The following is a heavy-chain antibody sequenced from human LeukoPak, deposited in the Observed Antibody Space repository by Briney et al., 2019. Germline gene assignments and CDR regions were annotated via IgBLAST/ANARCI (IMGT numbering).Heavy chain of an antibody. V-gene: IGHV1-69*05. J-gene: IGHJ6*02. CDR1: GGTFSSYA. CDR3: ARGYHYAMDV. D-gene: IGHD2-15*01. Sequence: GASVKVSCKASGGTFSSYAISWVRQAPEQGLEWMGGIIPIFGTANYAQKFQGRATMTSDTSTSTVYMELSSLRSEDTAVYYCARGYHYAMDVWGQGTTVSVSS. CDR2: IIPIFGTA.